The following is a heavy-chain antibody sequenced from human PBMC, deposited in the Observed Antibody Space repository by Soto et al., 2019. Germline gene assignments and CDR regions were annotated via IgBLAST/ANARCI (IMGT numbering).Heavy chain of an antibody. CDR2: IYYSGST. CDR1: GGSVSSGSYY. Sequence: QVQLQESGPGLVKPSETLSLTCTVSGGSVSSGSYYWSWIRQPPGKGLEWIGYIYYSGSTNYNPSLKSPVTISVDTSKNQFSLKLSSVTAADTAVYYCASYSSGWYDVSYWGQGTLVTVSS. J-gene: IGHJ4*02. D-gene: IGHD6-19*01. V-gene: IGHV4-61*01. CDR3: ASYSSGWYDVSY.